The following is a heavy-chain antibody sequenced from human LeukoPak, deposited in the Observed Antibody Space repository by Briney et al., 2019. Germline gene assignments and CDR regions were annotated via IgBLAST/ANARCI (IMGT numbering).Heavy chain of an antibody. D-gene: IGHD6-19*01. V-gene: IGHV3-15*01. J-gene: IGHJ4*02. CDR1: GFTFSNAW. Sequence: GGSLRLSCAASGFTFSNAWMSWVRQAPGKGLEWVGRIKSKTDGGTTDYAAPVKGRFTISRDDSKNTLYLQMNSLKTEDTAVYYRTTDLGVAGLLDYWGQGTLVTVSS. CDR3: TTDLGVAGLLDY. CDR2: IKSKTDGGTT.